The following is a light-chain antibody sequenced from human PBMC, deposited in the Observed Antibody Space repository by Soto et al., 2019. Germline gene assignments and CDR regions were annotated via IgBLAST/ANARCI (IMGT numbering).Light chain of an antibody. CDR1: QRFGRL. V-gene: IGKV1-39*01. CDR3: QQTDRPSFT. CDR2: DGF. J-gene: IGKJ3*01. Sequence: DIQMTQSPSSLSASVGDTVTITCRASQRFGRLLSWYQQQPGKAPKLLIYDGFTLQGGVPSRFSGSGSGTDFTLTIGSLQPEDFTTYYCQQTDRPSFTFGPGTKVDVK.